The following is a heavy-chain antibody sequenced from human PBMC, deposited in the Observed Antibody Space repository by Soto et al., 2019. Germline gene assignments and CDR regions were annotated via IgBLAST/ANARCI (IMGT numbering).Heavy chain of an antibody. CDR2: ISSSSSYI. CDR1: GFTFSSYS. D-gene: IGHD3-16*01. J-gene: IGHJ4*02. V-gene: IGHV3-21*01. Sequence: EVQLVESGGGLVKPGGSLRLSCAASGFTFSSYSMNWVRQAPGKGLEWVSSISSSSSYIYYADSVKGRFTISRDNAKNSLYLQMNSLRAEDTAVYYCARDRAFGGVDWGQGTLDTVSS. CDR3: ARDRAFGGVD.